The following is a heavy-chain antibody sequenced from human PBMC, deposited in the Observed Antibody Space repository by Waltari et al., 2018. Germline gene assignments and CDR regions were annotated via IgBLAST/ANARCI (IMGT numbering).Heavy chain of an antibody. V-gene: IGHV4-59*08. D-gene: IGHD3-16*02. J-gene: IGHJ4*02. CDR2: IYYSGST. CDR1: GGSISSYY. CDR3: ARYRSGDYDY. Sequence: QVQLQESGPGLVKPSETLSLTCTASGGSISSYYWSWIRQPPGKGLEWIGYIYYSGSTNYNPSLKSRVTISVDTSKNQFSLKLSSVTAADTAVYYCARYRSGDYDYWGQGTLVTVSS.